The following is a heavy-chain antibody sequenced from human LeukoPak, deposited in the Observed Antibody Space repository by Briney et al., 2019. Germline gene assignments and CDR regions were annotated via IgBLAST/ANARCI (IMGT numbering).Heavy chain of an antibody. CDR1: GFTFSSYA. V-gene: IGHV3-30-3*01. D-gene: IGHD2-2*01. J-gene: IGHJ4*02. Sequence: PGRSLRLSCAASGFTFSSYAMHWVRQAPGKGLEWVAVISYDGSNKYYADSVKGRFTISRDNSKNTLYLQMNSLRAEDTAVYYCARDVLCSSTSCEHYFDYWGQGTLVTVSS. CDR2: ISYDGSNK. CDR3: ARDVLCSSTSCEHYFDY.